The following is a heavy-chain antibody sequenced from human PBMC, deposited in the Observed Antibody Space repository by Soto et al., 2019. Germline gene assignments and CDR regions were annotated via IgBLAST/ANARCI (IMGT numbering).Heavy chain of an antibody. CDR1: GASITTSSY. CDR2: FSLSGTT. V-gene: IGHV4-4*07. D-gene: IGHD1-1*01. CDR3: ARGTTPPGAPAWYYFDS. Sequence: PSETLSLTCTVSGASITTSSYWSCIRQPAGKGLEWIGRFSLSGTTNYNPSLRSRVTMPADVSKNQFSLRLTSVTAADTALYYCARGTTPPGAPAWYYFDSWGQGTLVTVSS. J-gene: IGHJ4*02.